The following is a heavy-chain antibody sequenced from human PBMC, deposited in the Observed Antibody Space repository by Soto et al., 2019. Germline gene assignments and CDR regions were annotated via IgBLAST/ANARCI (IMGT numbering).Heavy chain of an antibody. CDR2: ISSSSSYI. CDR3: ARTIVLRYFVRFDP. CDR1: GFTFSSYS. D-gene: IGHD3-9*01. Sequence: EVQLVESGGGLVKPGGSLRLSCAASGFTFSSYSMNGVRQAPGKGLEWVSSISSSSSYIYYADSVKGRFTISRDNAKNSLYLQLNILRADDTAVYYCARTIVLRYFVRFDPWGQGTVVTVSS. V-gene: IGHV3-21*01. J-gene: IGHJ5*02.